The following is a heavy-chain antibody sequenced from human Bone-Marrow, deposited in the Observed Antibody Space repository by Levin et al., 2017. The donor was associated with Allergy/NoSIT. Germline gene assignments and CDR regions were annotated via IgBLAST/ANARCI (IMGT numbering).Heavy chain of an antibody. D-gene: IGHD2-8*01. V-gene: IGHV3-23*01. CDR1: GFTFSSFA. J-gene: IGHJ2*01. CDR3: VTAANGYWYFDL. Sequence: GGSLRLSCAASGFTFSSFAMSWVRQAPGKGLELVSAISSSGASTYYIDSVKGRFTISRDNSKNMLNLQMNSLRVDDTALYYCVTAANGYWYFDLWGRGTLVTVSS. CDR2: ISSSGAST.